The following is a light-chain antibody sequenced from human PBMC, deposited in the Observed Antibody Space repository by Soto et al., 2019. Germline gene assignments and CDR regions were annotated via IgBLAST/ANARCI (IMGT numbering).Light chain of an antibody. CDR1: QSVSSY. V-gene: IGKV3-11*01. Sequence: EIVLTQSPATLPLSPGERATLSCRASQSVSSYLAWFQQKPGQAPRLLIYDASNRATGIPARFSGSGSGTDFTLTISSLEPEDSAVYYCQQRYNWVTFGGGTKVEIK. CDR3: QQRYNWVT. J-gene: IGKJ4*01. CDR2: DAS.